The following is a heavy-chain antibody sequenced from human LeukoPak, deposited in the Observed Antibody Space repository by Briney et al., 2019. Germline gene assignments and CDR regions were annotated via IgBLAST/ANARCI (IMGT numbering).Heavy chain of an antibody. V-gene: IGHV3-23*01. D-gene: IGHD5-18*01. CDR2: ISGSGGST. CDR1: GFTFSSYG. Sequence: PGGSLRLSCAASGFTFSSYGMNWVRQAPGKGLEWVSAISGSGGSTYYADSVKGRFTISRDNSKNTLYLQMNSLRAEDTAIYYCAKLNRYSSWFDPWGQGTLVTVSS. CDR3: AKLNRYSSWFDP. J-gene: IGHJ5*02.